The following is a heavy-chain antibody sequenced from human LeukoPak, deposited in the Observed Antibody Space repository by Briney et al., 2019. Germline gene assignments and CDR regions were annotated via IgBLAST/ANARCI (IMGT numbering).Heavy chain of an antibody. CDR3: ARSQPYYGSGVPYYFDY. J-gene: IGHJ4*02. CDR2: IYHSGST. V-gene: IGHV4-30-2*01. D-gene: IGHD3-10*01. CDR1: GGSISSGGYS. Sequence: SETLSLTCAVSGGSISSGGYSWSWIRQPPGKGLEWIGHIYHSGSTYYNPSLKGRVTISVDRSKNQFSLKLSSVTAADTAVYYCARSQPYYGSGVPYYFDYWGQGTLVTVS.